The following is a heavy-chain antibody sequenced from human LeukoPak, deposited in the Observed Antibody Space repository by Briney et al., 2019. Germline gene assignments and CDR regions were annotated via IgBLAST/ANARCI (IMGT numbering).Heavy chain of an antibody. CDR3: ARVATRGAYFDY. J-gene: IGHJ4*02. CDR2: ISSSGSTL. V-gene: IGHV3-48*03. CDR1: GFTFSSYE. Sequence: HPGGSLRLSCAASGFTFSSYEMNWVRQAPGNVLEWVSYISSSGSTLYYADSVKGRFTISRDNAKNSLYLQMNSLRAEDTAVYYCARVATRGAYFDYWGQGTLVTVSS. D-gene: IGHD5-12*01.